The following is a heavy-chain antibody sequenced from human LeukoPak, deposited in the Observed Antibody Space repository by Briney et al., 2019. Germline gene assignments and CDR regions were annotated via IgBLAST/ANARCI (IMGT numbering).Heavy chain of an antibody. D-gene: IGHD6-13*01. Sequence: AETLSLTRSLSGGSISSSSYSCTWIRQPPGKGLEWIGTISYSGSTHSNPSLKSRVTISVHTSTNHVSLHLSSVTAADTAVYHCARERIAGPVPGAFDIWGQKTMLSVSS. J-gene: IGHJ3*02. CDR2: ISYSGST. V-gene: IGHV4-39*07. CDR1: GGSISSSSYS. CDR3: ARERIAGPVPGAFDI.